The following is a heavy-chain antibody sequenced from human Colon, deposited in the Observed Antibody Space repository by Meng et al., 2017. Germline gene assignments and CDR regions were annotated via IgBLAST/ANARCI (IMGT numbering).Heavy chain of an antibody. CDR2: ISYDGSNK. Sequence: GGSLRLSCAASGFTFSNAWMTWVRQAPGKGLEWVAVISYDGSNKYYADSVKGRFTISRDNSKNTLYLQMNSLRAEDTAVYYCARAEDSSSWYAPGDDAFDIWGQGTMVTVSS. CDR1: GFTFSNAW. D-gene: IGHD6-13*01. CDR3: ARAEDSSSWYAPGDDAFDI. J-gene: IGHJ3*02. V-gene: IGHV3-30*03.